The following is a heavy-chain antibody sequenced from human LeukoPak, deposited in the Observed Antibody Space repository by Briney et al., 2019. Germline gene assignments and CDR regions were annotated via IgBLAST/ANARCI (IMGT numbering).Heavy chain of an antibody. CDR1: GFTFSSYW. Sequence: GGSLRLSCAASGFTFSSYWMHWVRQAPGKGLVWVSRINSDGSSTSYADSVKGRLTISRDNSKNTLYLQMNSLRAEDTAVYYCARAMGRVGGYSDYWGQGTLVTVSS. CDR2: INSDGSST. D-gene: IGHD3-10*01. CDR3: ARAMGRVGGYSDY. J-gene: IGHJ4*02. V-gene: IGHV3-74*01.